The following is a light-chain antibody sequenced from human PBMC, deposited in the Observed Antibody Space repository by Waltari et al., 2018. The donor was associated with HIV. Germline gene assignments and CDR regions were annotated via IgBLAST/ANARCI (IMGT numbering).Light chain of an antibody. V-gene: IGLV3-10*01. CDR2: EDN. J-gene: IGLJ3*02. CDR3: YSTDSSGHQRV. Sequence: SYELTQPPSVSVSPGQTARIACHGDEVPRKYSYWYQQKSGQAPVLVIYEDNKRPSGIPERFSGSSSGTVATLTISGAQEEDEGDYYCYSTDSSGHQRVFGGGTKLTVL. CDR1: EVPRKY.